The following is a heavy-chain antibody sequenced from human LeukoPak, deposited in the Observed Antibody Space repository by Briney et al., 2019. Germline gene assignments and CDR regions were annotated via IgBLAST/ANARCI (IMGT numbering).Heavy chain of an antibody. CDR3: ARVSGGGGTSPFDP. J-gene: IGHJ5*02. CDR2: IYYSGST. D-gene: IGHD2-2*01. Sequence: SETLSLTCTVSGGSISSSSYYWGWIRQPPGKGLEWIGSIYYSGSTYYNPSLKSRVTISVDTSKNQFSLKLSSVTAADTAVYYCARVSGGGGTSPFDPWGQGTLVTVSS. CDR1: GGSISSSSYY. V-gene: IGHV4-39*07.